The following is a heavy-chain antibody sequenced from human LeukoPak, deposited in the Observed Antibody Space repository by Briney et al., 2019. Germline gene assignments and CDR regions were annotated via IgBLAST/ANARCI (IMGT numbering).Heavy chain of an antibody. V-gene: IGHV1-18*01. CDR1: GYTFTSYG. Sequence: GASVKVSCKASGYTFTSYGISWVRQAPGQGLEWMGWISAYNGNTNYAQKLQGRVTMTTDTSTSTAYMEMRSLRSDDTAVYYCAREQGNRITGTTGSDMDVWGQGTTVTVSS. CDR2: ISAYNGNT. J-gene: IGHJ6*02. CDR3: AREQGNRITGTTGSDMDV. D-gene: IGHD1-7*01.